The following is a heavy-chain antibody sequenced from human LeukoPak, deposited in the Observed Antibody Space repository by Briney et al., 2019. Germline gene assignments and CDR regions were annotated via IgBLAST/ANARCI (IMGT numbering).Heavy chain of an antibody. CDR3: ARAIPYSSSWPNWFDP. Sequence: GASVKVSCKASGYTFTSYGINWVRQAPGQGLEWVGWTNPNSGGTNYAQKFQGRVTMTRDTSISTAYMELSRLRSDDTAVYYCARAIPYSSSWPNWFDPWGQGTLVTVSS. D-gene: IGHD6-13*01. CDR2: TNPNSGGT. V-gene: IGHV1-2*02. CDR1: GYTFTSYG. J-gene: IGHJ5*02.